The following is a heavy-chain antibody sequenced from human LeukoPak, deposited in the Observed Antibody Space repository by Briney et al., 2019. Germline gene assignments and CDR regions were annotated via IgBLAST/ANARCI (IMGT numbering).Heavy chain of an antibody. D-gene: IGHD3-9*01. CDR1: GGSISSYY. CDR2: VYHRGTT. CDR3: ARGFTTFQWFDL. V-gene: IGHV4-59*08. Sequence: SETLSLTGTVSGGSISSYYWNWVRQPPGKGLEWIGFVYHRGTTNYIPSLKSRVTISIDTSKNQFSLKLSSVTAADTAVYYCARGFTTFQWFDLWGRGTLVTVSS. J-gene: IGHJ2*01.